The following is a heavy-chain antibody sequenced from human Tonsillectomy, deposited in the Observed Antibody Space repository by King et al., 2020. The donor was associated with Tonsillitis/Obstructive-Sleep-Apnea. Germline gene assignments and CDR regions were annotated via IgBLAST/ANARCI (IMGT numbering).Heavy chain of an antibody. D-gene: IGHD6-6*01. CDR2: ISSSSTYT. Sequence: QLVQSGGGLVKPGGSLRLSCAASGFTFSDYYMSWIRQAPGKGLEWVPYISSSSTYTNYADSVKGRFTISRDNAKNSLYLQMNSLRAEDTAVYYCARGLYSSSPHQFDYWGQGTLVTVSS. V-gene: IGHV3-11*05. CDR1: GFTFSDYY. CDR3: ARGLYSSSPHQFDY. J-gene: IGHJ4*02.